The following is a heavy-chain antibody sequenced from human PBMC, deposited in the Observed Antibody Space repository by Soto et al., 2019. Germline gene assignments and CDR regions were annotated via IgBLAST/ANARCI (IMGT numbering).Heavy chain of an antibody. CDR1: GFTFSSYA. J-gene: IGHJ6*02. CDR2: ISGSGGST. Sequence: PGGSLRLSCAASGFTFSSYAMSWVRQAPGKGLEWVSAISGSGGSTYYADSVKGRFTISRDNSKNTLYLQMNSLRAEDTAVYYCAKKGGDSGYYYYYGMDVWGQGTTVTVSS. CDR3: AKKGGDSGYYYYYGMDV. V-gene: IGHV3-23*01. D-gene: IGHD1-26*01.